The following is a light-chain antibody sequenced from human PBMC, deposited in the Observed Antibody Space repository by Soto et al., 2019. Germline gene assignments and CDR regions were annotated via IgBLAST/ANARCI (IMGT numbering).Light chain of an antibody. Sequence: EIVMTQSPATLSLSPGERATLSCRASESIGNYLAWYQQKPGQAPRLLIYDASNRATGIPARFSGSGSGTDFTLTISRLEPEDFAVYYCQQRSNWWTFGQGTKVGIK. V-gene: IGKV3-11*01. CDR1: ESIGNY. CDR3: QQRSNWWT. CDR2: DAS. J-gene: IGKJ1*01.